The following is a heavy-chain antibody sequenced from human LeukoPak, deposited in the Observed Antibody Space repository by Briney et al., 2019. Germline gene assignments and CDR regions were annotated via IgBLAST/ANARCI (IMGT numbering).Heavy chain of an antibody. CDR3: ARGHVPGSVRHWDY. J-gene: IGHJ4*02. CDR1: EFTFSNYW. Sequence: GGSLRLSCVGTEFTFSNYWMRWVRQAPGRGLEWVARIIGDGSSISYADSVKGRFTISRDNTKNTLYLQMNSLRAEDTAVYYCARGHVPGSVRHWDYWGQGTLATVAS. V-gene: IGHV3-74*01. D-gene: IGHD3-10*01. CDR2: IIGDGSSI.